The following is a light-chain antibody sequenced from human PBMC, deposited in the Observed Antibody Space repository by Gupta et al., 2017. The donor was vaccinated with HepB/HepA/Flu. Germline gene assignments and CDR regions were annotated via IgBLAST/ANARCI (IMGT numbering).Light chain of an antibody. J-gene: IGKJ3*01. CDR1: QDISSW. CDR3: QQSDNFPFT. Sequence: DIQMTQSPSSVSASIGDSVTITCRASQDISSWVAWYQQQPGKAPNLLIFAASSLQSGVSSRFSASGSGTDFTLTITNLQPEDFAIYYCQQSDNFPFTFGHGTRVDI. CDR2: AAS. V-gene: IGKV1-12*02.